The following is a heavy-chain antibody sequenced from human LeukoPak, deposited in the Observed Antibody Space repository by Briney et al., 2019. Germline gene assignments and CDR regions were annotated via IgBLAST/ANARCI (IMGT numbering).Heavy chain of an antibody. V-gene: IGHV4-34*01. CDR2: INHSGST. CDR3: ARQGNYDFWSGYSPLDY. J-gene: IGHJ4*02. D-gene: IGHD3-3*01. CDR1: GGSFSGYY. Sequence: SETLSLTCAVYGGSFSGYYWSWIRQPPGKGLEWIGEINHSGSTNYNPSLKSRVTISVDTSKNQFSLKLSSVTAADTAVYYCARQGNYDFWSGYSPLDYWGQGTLVTVSS.